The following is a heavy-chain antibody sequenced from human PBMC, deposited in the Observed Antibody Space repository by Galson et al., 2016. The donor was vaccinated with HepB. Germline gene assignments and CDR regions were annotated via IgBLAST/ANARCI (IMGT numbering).Heavy chain of an antibody. CDR3: ARGRDTGFDY. Sequence: TLSLTCTFSGGSINSGAWSWIRQPPGKGLEWIGYIYNGGSAVYNPSLTSRVTISIDGSKNQFSLKMRSMTAADTAVYYCARGRDTGFDYWGQGTLVPVSS. CDR2: IYNGGSA. D-gene: IGHD5-18*01. V-gene: IGHV4-30-2*01. J-gene: IGHJ4*02. CDR1: GGSINSGA.